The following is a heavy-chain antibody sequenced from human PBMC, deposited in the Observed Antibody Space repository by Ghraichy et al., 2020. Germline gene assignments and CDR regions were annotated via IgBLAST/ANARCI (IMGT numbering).Heavy chain of an antibody. Sequence: GGSLRLSCVASGFTFSSSAMHWVRQAPGKGLEWVSFITSSSDTMLYADSVKGRFTISRDNAKNSLYLQMNSLRDEDTAMYYCTRGRDHAFDIWGEAPVVTVSS. J-gene: IGHJ3*02. V-gene: IGHV3-48*02. CDR3: TRGRDHAFDI. CDR1: GFTFSSSA. CDR2: ITSSSDTM.